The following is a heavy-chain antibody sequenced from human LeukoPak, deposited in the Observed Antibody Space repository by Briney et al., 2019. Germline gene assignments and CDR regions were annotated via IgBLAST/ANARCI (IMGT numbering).Heavy chain of an antibody. CDR1: GFTFSTYA. CDR3: ARGSYGSGLYPLDY. CDR2: ISYDGSNK. V-gene: IGHV3-30-3*01. J-gene: IGHJ4*02. Sequence: GGSLTLSCAVSGFTFSTYAIHWDRQAPGKGLEWVAVISYDGSNKYYADSVKGRFTISRDNSNNILYLQMNSLGSEDTAVYYCARGSYGSGLYPLDYWGQGTLVTVSS. D-gene: IGHD6-19*01.